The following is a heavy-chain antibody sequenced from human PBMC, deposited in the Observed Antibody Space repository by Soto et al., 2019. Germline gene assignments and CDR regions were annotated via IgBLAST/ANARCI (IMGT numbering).Heavy chain of an antibody. CDR2: ISYDGSNK. Sequence: GGPLRVSRAAAGGNIISYGRRWVRKAKGKGLEWVAVISYDGSNKYYADSVKGRSTISRDNSKNTLYLQMNSLRAEDTAVYYCAKDVISYVTMIVGIDYWGQGTLVTVSS. CDR3: AKDVISYVTMIVGIDY. D-gene: IGHD3-22*01. CDR1: GGNIISYG. V-gene: IGHV3-30*18. J-gene: IGHJ4*02.